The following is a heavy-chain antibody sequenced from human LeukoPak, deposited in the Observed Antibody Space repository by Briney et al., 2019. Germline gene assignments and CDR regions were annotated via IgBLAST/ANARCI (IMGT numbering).Heavy chain of an antibody. J-gene: IGHJ6*02. CDR2: FDPEDGET. CDR3: ATGCSGGSCYYYGMDV. V-gene: IGHV1-24*01. Sequence: APVKVSCKVSGYTLTELSMHWVRQAPGKGLEWMGGFDPEDGETIYAQKFQGRVTMTEDTSTDTAYMELSSLRSEDTAVYYCATGCSGGSCYYYGMDVWGQGTTVTVSS. CDR1: GYTLTELS. D-gene: IGHD2-15*01.